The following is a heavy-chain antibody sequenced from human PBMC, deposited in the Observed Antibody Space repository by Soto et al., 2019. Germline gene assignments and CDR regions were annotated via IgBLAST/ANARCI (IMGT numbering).Heavy chain of an antibody. D-gene: IGHD2-21*01. CDR2: MNPKSGYT. V-gene: IGHV1-8*01. Sequence: QVQLVQSGAEVKKPGASVKVSCKASGYTFSSYDINWVRQATGQGLEWMGWMNPKSGYTGYAQKFQGRVNMTRDTSISTAYMEVSSLRSEDTAIYYCARGYCDLDVWGQGTTVTVSS. J-gene: IGHJ6*02. CDR1: GYTFSSYD. CDR3: ARGYCDLDV.